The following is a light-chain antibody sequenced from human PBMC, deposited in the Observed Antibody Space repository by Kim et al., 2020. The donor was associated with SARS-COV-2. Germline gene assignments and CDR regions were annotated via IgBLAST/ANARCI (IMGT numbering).Light chain of an antibody. CDR3: CSYPVSGTVI. CDR1: RSTVGAYNF. J-gene: IGLJ2*01. CDR2: DIF. Sequence: QSITTSCPGTRSTVGAYNFVSWYQQHPGKAPKLMIYDIFNRPSGVSNRFSGSKSGDTASLTISGLQAEDEADYYCCSYPVSGTVIFGGGTQLTVL. V-gene: IGLV2-14*03.